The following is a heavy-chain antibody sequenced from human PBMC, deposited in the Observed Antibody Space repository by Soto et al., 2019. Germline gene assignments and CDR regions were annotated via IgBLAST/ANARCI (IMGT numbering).Heavy chain of an antibody. CDR1: GGSISSGDYY. J-gene: IGHJ4*02. V-gene: IGHV4-30-4*01. CDR3: ARVSLYDSSGYYSSDFDY. D-gene: IGHD3-22*01. CDR2: IYYSGST. Sequence: SETLSLTCTVSGGSISSGDYYWSWIRQPPGKGLEWIGYIYYSGSTYYNPSLKSRVTISVDTSKNQFSLKLSSVTAADTAVYYCARVSLYDSSGYYSSDFDYWGQGTLVTVSS.